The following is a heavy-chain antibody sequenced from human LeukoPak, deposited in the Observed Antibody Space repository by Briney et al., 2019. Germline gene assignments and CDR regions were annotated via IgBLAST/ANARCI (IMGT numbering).Heavy chain of an antibody. V-gene: IGHV3-48*03. CDR2: ISSSGSTI. D-gene: IGHD6-19*01. J-gene: IGHJ4*02. CDR3: AKARAVAGIPSPNDY. Sequence: PGGSLRLSCAASGLTFSSYEMNWVRQAPGKGLEWVSYISSSGSTIYYADSVKGRFTISRDNSKNTLYLQMNSLRAEDTAVYYCAKARAVAGIPSPNDYWGQGTLVTVSS. CDR1: GLTFSSYE.